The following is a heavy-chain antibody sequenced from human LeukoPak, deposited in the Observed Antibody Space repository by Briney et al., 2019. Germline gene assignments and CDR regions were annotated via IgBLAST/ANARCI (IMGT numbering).Heavy chain of an antibody. D-gene: IGHD5-24*01. CDR1: GFTFSRYW. V-gene: IGHV3-74*01. CDR3: ARDGDGWNFDY. J-gene: IGHJ4*02. Sequence: PGGSLGLSCAVSGFTFSRYWMHWVRQAPGKGLVWVSRIKADGSETNYADSVKGRFTVSRDNAKNTLYLQLNSLRVEDTAVYYCARDGDGWNFDYWGQGTLVTVSS. CDR2: IKADGSET.